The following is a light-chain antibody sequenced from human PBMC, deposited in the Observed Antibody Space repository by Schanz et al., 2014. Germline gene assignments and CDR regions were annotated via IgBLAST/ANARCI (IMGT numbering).Light chain of an antibody. J-gene: IGKJ4*01. Sequence: DIQMTQSPSTLSASVGDRVTLTCRASQSISAWLAWYQQKPGMAPKLLIYQASSLQSGVPSRFSGSGSGTDFTLTISSLQPEDFATYYCQQSYSTPLTFGGGTKVEIK. V-gene: IGKV1-5*03. CDR2: QAS. CDR1: QSISAW. CDR3: QQSYSTPLT.